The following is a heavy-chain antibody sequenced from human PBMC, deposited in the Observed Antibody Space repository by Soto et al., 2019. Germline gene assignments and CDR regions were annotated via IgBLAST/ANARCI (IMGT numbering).Heavy chain of an antibody. CDR2: INPNSGGT. CDR3: ARAVYHEKHTAMVKAGFDY. J-gene: IGHJ4*02. CDR1: GYTFTGYY. D-gene: IGHD5-18*01. Sequence: GASVKVSCKASGYTFTGYYMHWVRQAPGQGLEWMGWINPNSGGTNYAQKFQGRVTMTRDTSISTAYMELSRLRSDDTAVYYCARAVYHEKHTAMVKAGFDYWGQGTLVTVSS. V-gene: IGHV1-2*02.